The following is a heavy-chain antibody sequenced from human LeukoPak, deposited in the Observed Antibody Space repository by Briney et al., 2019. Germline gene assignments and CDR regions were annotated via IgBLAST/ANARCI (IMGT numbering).Heavy chain of an antibody. CDR1: GFTFSSYW. Sequence: PGGSLRLSCAASGFTFSSYWMHWVRRVPGKGLVWVSRIKSDGSSTSYVDSVKGRFTISRDNAKNTLYLQMNSLRAEDTAVYYCVRGLSVIATLPGFWGQGTLVTVSS. D-gene: IGHD2-21*01. CDR3: VRGLSVIATLPGF. J-gene: IGHJ4*02. CDR2: IKSDGSST. V-gene: IGHV3-74*01.